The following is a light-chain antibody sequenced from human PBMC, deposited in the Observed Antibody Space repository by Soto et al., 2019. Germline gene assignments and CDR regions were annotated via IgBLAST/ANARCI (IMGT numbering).Light chain of an antibody. V-gene: IGKV4-1*01. CDR2: WAS. CDR3: QQYYTTPFT. J-gene: IGKJ3*01. CDR1: QSILYNSNNKNY. Sequence: DIVMTQSPDSLAASLGERATINCKSSQSILYNSNNKNYLAWYQQKPGQPPKLLLYWASTRESGVPDRFSGSGSGTDFTLTINSLQAEDVAVYYCQQYYTTPFTFGPGTKVDIK.